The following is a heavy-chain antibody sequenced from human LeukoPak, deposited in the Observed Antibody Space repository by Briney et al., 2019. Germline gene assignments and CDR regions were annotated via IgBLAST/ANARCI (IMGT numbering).Heavy chain of an antibody. CDR2: IYYSGST. CDR3: ARGRIAVAGTKNYFDY. V-gene: IGHV4-61*08. J-gene: IGHJ4*02. Sequence: SQTLSLTCTVSGGSISSGGHSWSWIRQPPGKGLEWIGDIYYSGSTNYNPSLKSRVTISVDTSKNQFSLKLSSVNAADTAVYYCARGRIAVAGTKNYFDYWGQGTLVTVSS. CDR1: GGSISSGGHS. D-gene: IGHD6-19*01.